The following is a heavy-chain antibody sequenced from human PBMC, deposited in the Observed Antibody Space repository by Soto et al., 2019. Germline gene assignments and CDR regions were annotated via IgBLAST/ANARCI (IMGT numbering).Heavy chain of an antibody. D-gene: IGHD4-17*01. Sequence: QVQLVQSGAEVKKPGASVKVSCKASGYTFTNYDINWVRQATGQGLEWMGWMNPKSGNTGYAQQFQGRVNMTRSTSISTAYKELSSLRSEDTAVYYCVRVYGEIDYWGQGTLVTVSS. CDR3: VRVYGEIDY. CDR2: MNPKSGNT. J-gene: IGHJ4*02. CDR1: GYTFTNYD. V-gene: IGHV1-8*01.